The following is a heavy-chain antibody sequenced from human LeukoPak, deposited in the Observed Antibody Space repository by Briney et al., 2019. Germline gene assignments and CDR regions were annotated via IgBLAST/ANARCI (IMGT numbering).Heavy chain of an antibody. Sequence: SETLSLTCAVYGGSFSGHYWSWIRQPPGKGLEWIGEINHSGSTNYNPSLKSRVTISVDTSKNQFSLKLSSVTAADTAVYYCARDTGTTSKDAFDIWGQGTMVTVSS. V-gene: IGHV4-34*01. CDR1: GGSFSGHY. J-gene: IGHJ3*02. CDR2: INHSGST. CDR3: ARDTGTTSKDAFDI. D-gene: IGHD1-14*01.